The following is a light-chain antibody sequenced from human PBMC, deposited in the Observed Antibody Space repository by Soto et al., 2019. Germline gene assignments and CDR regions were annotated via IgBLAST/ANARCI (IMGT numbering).Light chain of an antibody. CDR1: SSDVGGYSY. J-gene: IGLJ1*01. CDR2: DVT. Sequence: QSALTQPASVSGSPGQSITISCTGTSSDVGGYSYVSWYQQHPGKAPKLMIYDVTYRPSGVSDRFSGSKSGNTASLTISGLQAEDEADYYCSSYTSTITVFGTGTKLTVL. V-gene: IGLV2-14*01. CDR3: SSYTSTITV.